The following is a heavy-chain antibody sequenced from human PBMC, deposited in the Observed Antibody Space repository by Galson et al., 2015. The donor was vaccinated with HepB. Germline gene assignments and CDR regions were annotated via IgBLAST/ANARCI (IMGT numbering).Heavy chain of an antibody. V-gene: IGHV3-48*01. J-gene: IGHJ4*02. CDR3: ARDLAARPKRNFDY. D-gene: IGHD6-6*01. Sequence: SLRLSCAASGFTFSSYSMNWVRQAPGKGLEWVSYISSSSSTIYYADSVKGRFTISRDNAKNSLYLQMNSLRAEDTAVYYCARDLAARPKRNFDYWGQGTLVTVSS. CDR1: GFTFSSYS. CDR2: ISSSSSTI.